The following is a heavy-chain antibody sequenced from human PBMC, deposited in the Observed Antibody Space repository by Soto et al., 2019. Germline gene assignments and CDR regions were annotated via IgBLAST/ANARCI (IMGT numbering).Heavy chain of an antibody. Sequence: SETLSLTCTVSGGSISSSSYYWGWIRQPPGKGLEWIGSIYYSGSTYYNPSLKSRVTISVDTSKNQFSLKLSSVTAADTAVYYCARQYSMVRGVIMWFDPWGQGTLVTVSP. CDR3: ARQYSMVRGVIMWFDP. V-gene: IGHV4-39*01. CDR2: IYYSGST. J-gene: IGHJ5*02. D-gene: IGHD3-10*01. CDR1: GGSISSSSYY.